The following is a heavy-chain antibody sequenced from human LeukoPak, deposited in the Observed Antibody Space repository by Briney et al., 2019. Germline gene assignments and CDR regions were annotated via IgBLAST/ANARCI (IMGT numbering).Heavy chain of an antibody. D-gene: IGHD3-10*01. J-gene: IGHJ5*02. V-gene: IGHV3-48*03. CDR2: ISSSSSTI. CDR3: ARVPIRAPPRFDP. CDR1: GFTFSSYE. Sequence: GGSLRLSCAASGFTFSSYEMNWVRQAPGKGLEWVSYISSSSSTIYYADSVKGRFTISRDNAKNSLYLQMNSLRAEDTAVYYCARVPIRAPPRFDPWGQGTLVTVSS.